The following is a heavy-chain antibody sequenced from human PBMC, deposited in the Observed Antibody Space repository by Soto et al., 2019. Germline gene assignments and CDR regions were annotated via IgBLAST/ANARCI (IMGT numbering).Heavy chain of an antibody. Sequence: SETLSLTCAVYCGSFSGYYWSWIRQPPGKGLEWIGEINHSGSTNYNPSLKSRVTISVDTSKNQFSLKLSSVTAADTAVYYCARGERRDGYNYYYYDYWGQGTLVTVSS. D-gene: IGHD5-12*01. V-gene: IGHV4-34*01. J-gene: IGHJ4*02. CDR1: CGSFSGYY. CDR2: INHSGST. CDR3: ARGERRDGYNYYYYDY.